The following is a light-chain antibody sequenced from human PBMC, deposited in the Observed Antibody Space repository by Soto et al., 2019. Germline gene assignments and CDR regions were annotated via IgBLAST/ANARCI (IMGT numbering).Light chain of an antibody. V-gene: IGLV1-44*01. Sequence: QSALAQPPSASGTPGQRVTISCSGSSSNIGSKTVSWYQQLPGTVPKLLIYNSYQRPSGVPDRFSGSKSGTSASLAISGLQSEDEADYYCAAWDASLNGYVFGAGTKVTVL. J-gene: IGLJ1*01. CDR3: AAWDASLNGYV. CDR1: SSNIGSKT. CDR2: NSY.